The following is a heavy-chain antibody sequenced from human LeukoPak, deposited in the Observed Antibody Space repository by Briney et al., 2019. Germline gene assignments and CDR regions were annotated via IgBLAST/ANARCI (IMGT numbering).Heavy chain of an antibody. V-gene: IGHV4-39*07. CDR3: ARRSGSYLGGFDY. J-gene: IGHJ4*02. CDR1: GGSISSSSYY. CDR2: IYYSGST. Sequence: SETLSLTCTVSGGSISSSSYYWGWIRQPPGKGLEWIGSIYYSGSTYYNPSLKSRVTISVDTSKNQFSLKLSSVTAADTAVYYCARRSGSYLGGFDYWGQGTLVTVSS. D-gene: IGHD1-26*01.